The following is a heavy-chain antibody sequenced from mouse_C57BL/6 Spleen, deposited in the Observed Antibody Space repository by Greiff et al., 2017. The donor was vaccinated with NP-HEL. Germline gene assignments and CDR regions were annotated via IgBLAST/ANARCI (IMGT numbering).Heavy chain of an antibody. J-gene: IGHJ3*01. V-gene: IGHV3-6*01. D-gene: IGHD1-1*01. Sequence: EVQLQESGPGLVKPSQSLSLTCSVTGYSITSGYYWNWIRQFPGNKLEWMGYISYDGSNNYNPSLKNRISITRDTSKNQFFLKLNSVTTEDTATYYCAREYYYGSSYTFAYWGQGTLVTVSA. CDR3: AREYYYGSSYTFAY. CDR1: GYSITSGYY. CDR2: ISYDGSN.